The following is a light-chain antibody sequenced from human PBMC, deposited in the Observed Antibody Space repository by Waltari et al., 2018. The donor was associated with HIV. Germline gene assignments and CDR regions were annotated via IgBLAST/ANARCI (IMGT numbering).Light chain of an antibody. CDR1: QSISNN. J-gene: IGKJ2*01. Sequence: IAMTQSPATLAVSQGESATLSCRASQSISNNLAWFQQKPGQAPRLLIYDASFRATGIPARFSGSGSGTEFTLTVSFLQSEDFAVYYCHQYHDWYTFGQGTKLEIK. CDR2: DAS. CDR3: HQYHDWYT. V-gene: IGKV3D-15*03.